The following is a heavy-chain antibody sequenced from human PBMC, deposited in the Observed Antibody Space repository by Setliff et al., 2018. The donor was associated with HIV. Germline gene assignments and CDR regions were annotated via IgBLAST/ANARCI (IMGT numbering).Heavy chain of an antibody. CDR3: ARAYNVYDYRFDSSGYDY. V-gene: IGHV3-7*03. CDR2: IKQGGSEK. Sequence: PGGSLRLSCAAAGFTFSSYWMSWVRQAPGKGLEWVANIKQGGSEKYYVDSVKGRFIASTDTANNSLFLEMNSLKAEDTAVYYCARAYNVYDYRFDSSGYDYWGQGTLVTVSS. J-gene: IGHJ4*02. D-gene: IGHD3-22*01. CDR1: GFTFSSYW.